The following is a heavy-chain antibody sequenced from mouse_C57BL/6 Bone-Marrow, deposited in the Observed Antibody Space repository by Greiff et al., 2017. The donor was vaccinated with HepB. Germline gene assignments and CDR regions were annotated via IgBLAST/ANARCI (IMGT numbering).Heavy chain of an antibody. Sequence: VKLVESGAELARPGASVKMSCKASGYTFTSYTMHWVKQRPGQGLEWIGYINPSSGYTKYNQKFKDKATLTADKSSSTAYMQLSSLTSEDSAVYYCARRLVVEYYFDYWGQGTTLTVSS. D-gene: IGHD1-1*01. V-gene: IGHV1-4*01. CDR3: ARRLVVEYYFDY. J-gene: IGHJ2*01. CDR1: GYTFTSYT. CDR2: INPSSGYT.